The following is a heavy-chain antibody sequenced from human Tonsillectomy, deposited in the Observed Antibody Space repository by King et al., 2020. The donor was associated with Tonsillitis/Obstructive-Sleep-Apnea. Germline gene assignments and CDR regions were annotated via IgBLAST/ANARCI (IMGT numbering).Heavy chain of an antibody. Sequence: VQLVESGAEVKKPGSSVKVSCKASGGTFRNYAISWVRQAPGQGLEWMGGVTPIPSLPNYAQRFQGRVTITADKSTSTAYMELSSLRSEDTAVYYCARAPDAGYSYGYFDYWGQGTLVTVSS. J-gene: IGHJ4*02. D-gene: IGHD5-18*01. CDR1: GGTFRNYA. CDR2: VTPIPSLP. CDR3: ARAPDAGYSYGYFDY. V-gene: IGHV1-69*10.